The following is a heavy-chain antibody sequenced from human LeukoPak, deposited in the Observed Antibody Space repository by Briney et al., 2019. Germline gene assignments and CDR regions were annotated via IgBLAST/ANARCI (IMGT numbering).Heavy chain of an antibody. J-gene: IGHJ4*02. CDR1: GFTFSSYA. V-gene: IGHV3-30*04. CDR3: AKHSYGVPVRYYFDY. CDR2: ISYDGSNK. Sequence: QSGGSLRLSCAASGFTFSSYAMHWVRQAPGKGLEWVAVISYDGSNKYYADSVKGRFTISRDNSKNTLYLQMNSLRAEDTAVYYCAKHSYGVPVRYYFDYWGQGTLVTVSS. D-gene: IGHD5-18*01.